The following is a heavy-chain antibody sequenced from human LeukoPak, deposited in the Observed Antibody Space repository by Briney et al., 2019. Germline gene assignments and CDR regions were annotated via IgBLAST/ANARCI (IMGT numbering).Heavy chain of an antibody. CDR3: ARVGVGASYYYYGMDV. V-gene: IGHV3-21*01. CDR1: GFTFSSYA. J-gene: IGHJ6*02. D-gene: IGHD1-26*01. Sequence: PGGSLRLSCAASGFTFSSYAMSWVRQAPGKGLEWVSSISSSSSYIYYADSVKGRFTISRDNAKNSLYLQMNSLRAEDTAVYYCARVGVGASYYYYGMDVWGQGTTVTVSS. CDR2: ISSSSSYI.